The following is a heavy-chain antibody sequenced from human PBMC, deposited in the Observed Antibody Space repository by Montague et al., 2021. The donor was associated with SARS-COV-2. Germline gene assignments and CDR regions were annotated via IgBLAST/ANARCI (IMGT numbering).Heavy chain of an antibody. Sequence: SETLSLTCTVSGGSISRYSWTWIRQPPGKGLEWIGYIYNSGSTNYNPSLTSRVTISVDTSKNQFPLKLSSVAAAGTAVYYCARVGRGSSWYEVAFDIWGQGTMVTVSS. CDR1: GGSISRYS. CDR3: ARVGRGSSWYEVAFDI. CDR2: IYNSGST. V-gene: IGHV4-59*01. D-gene: IGHD6-13*01. J-gene: IGHJ3*02.